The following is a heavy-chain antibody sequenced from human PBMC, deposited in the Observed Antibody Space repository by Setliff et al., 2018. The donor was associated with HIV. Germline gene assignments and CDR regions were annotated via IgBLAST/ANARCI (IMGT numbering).Heavy chain of an antibody. CDR2: IYTSGST. CDR3: ARGYCSGGSCYFSVDAFDI. J-gene: IGHJ3*02. V-gene: IGHV4-4*07. CDR1: GGSISSYY. Sequence: SETLSLTCTVSGGSISSYYWSWIRQPAGKGLEWIGRIYTSGSTNYNPSLKSRVTMSVDTSKNQFSLKLSSVTAAGTAVYYCARGYCSGGSCYFSVDAFDIWGQGTMVTVSS. D-gene: IGHD2-15*01.